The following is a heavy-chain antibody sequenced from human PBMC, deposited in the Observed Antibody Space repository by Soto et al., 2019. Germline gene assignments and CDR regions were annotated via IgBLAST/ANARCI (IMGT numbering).Heavy chain of an antibody. CDR1: GGSVSSGSYY. CDR2: IYYSGST. J-gene: IGHJ6*02. CDR3: ARGIEGWYQGRYYYGMDV. Sequence: QVQLQESGPGLVKPSETLSLTCTVSGGSVSSGSYYWSWIRQPPGKGLEWIGYIYYSGSTNYNPSLKSRVTISVDTSKTQSSPKLRPVTAAATAVYYCARGIEGWYQGRYYYGMDVWGQGTTVTVSS. V-gene: IGHV4-61*01. D-gene: IGHD6-19*01.